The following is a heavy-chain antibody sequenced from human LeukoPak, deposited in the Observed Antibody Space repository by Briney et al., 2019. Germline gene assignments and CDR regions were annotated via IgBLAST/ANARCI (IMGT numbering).Heavy chain of an antibody. Sequence: SETLSLTCAVYGGSFSVYYWSWIRQPPGKGLEWIGEINHSGSTNYNPSLKSRVTISVDTSKNQFSLKLSSVTAADTAVYYCARHDILTGYYSYWGQGTLVTVSS. CDR3: ARHDILTGYYSY. CDR2: INHSGST. CDR1: GGSFSVYY. V-gene: IGHV4-34*01. D-gene: IGHD3-9*01. J-gene: IGHJ4*02.